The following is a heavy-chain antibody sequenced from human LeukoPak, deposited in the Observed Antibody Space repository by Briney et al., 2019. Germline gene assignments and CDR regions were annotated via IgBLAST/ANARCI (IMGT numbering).Heavy chain of an antibody. CDR3: KRAGAGLDH. CDR1: GFTFSSYG. CDR2: IKSKSDGGTI. J-gene: IGHJ4*02. V-gene: IGHV3-15*01. D-gene: IGHD6-13*01. Sequence: GGSLRLSCAASGFTFSSYGMHWVRQAPGKGLEWVGRIKSKSDGGTIDYAAPVKGRFSISRDDSKNTVSLEMISLKTEDTGVYYCKRAGAGLDHWGQGTLVTVSS.